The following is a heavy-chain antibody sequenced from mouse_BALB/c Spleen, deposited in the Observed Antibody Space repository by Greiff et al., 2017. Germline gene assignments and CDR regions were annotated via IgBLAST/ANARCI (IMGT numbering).Heavy chain of an antibody. D-gene: IGHD1-1*01. J-gene: IGHJ1*01. V-gene: IGHV1-77*01. CDR3: ARRDYGSSYWYFDV. CDR1: GYTFTDYY. Sequence: VQLQESGAELARPGASVKLSCKASGYTFTDYYINWVKQRTGQGLEWIGEIYPGSGNTYYNEKFKGKATLTADKSSSTAYMQLSSLTSEDSAVYFCARRDYGSSYWYFDVWGAGTAVTVSS. CDR2: IYPGSGNT.